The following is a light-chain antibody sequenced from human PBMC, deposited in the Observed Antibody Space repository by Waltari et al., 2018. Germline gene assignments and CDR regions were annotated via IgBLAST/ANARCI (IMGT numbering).Light chain of an antibody. CDR1: NIGSKR. CDR2: YDS. J-gene: IGLJ3*02. CDR3: QVWDDVTDSGV. Sequence: HVLTQPPSVSVDPGKTARLTCGGDNIGSKRVSWYQQKPGQAPVLVMFYDSDRPSEIPERFSGSNTGNTATLTISWVEAGDEADYHCQVWDDVTDSGVFGGGTKLTVL. V-gene: IGLV3-21*04.